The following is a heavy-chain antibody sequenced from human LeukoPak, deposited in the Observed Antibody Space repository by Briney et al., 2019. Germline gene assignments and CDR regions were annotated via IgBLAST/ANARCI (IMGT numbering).Heavy chain of an antibody. CDR3: ARVYSSSWTYYYYGMDV. Sequence: ASVKVSCKASGYTFTSYDINWVRQATGQGLEWMGWMNPNSGNTGYSQKFQGRVTMTRNTSISTAYMELSSLRSEDTAVYYCARVYSSSWTYYYYGMDVWGQGTTVTVSS. CDR2: MNPNSGNT. V-gene: IGHV1-8*01. D-gene: IGHD6-13*01. CDR1: GYTFTSYD. J-gene: IGHJ6*02.